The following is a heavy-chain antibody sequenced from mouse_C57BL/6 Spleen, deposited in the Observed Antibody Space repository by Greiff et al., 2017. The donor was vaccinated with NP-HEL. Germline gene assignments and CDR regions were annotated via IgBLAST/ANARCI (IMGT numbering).Heavy chain of an antibody. Sequence: VKLMESGPGLVQPSQSLSITCTVSGFSLTSYGVHWVRQSPGKGLEWLGVIWSGGSTDYNAAFISRLSISKDNSKSQVFFKMNSLQADDTAIYYCARERERELYGNYDAMDYWGQGTSVTVSS. CDR2: IWSGGST. J-gene: IGHJ4*01. CDR3: ARERERELYGNYDAMDY. V-gene: IGHV2-2*01. D-gene: IGHD2-1*01. CDR1: GFSLTSYG.